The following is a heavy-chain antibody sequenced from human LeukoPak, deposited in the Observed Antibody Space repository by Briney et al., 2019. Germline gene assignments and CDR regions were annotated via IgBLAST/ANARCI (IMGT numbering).Heavy chain of an antibody. CDR2: IYSGGST. CDR3: ARARVIGDIVATDYYYYYGMDV. D-gene: IGHD5-12*01. V-gene: IGHV3-53*01. CDR1: GFTFSSYS. J-gene: IGHJ6*02. Sequence: GGSLRLSCAASGFTFSSYSMSWVRQAPGKGLEWVSVIYSGGSTYYADSVKGRFTISRDNSKNTLYLQMNSLRAEDTAVYYCARARVIGDIVATDYYYYYGMDVWGQGTTVTVSS.